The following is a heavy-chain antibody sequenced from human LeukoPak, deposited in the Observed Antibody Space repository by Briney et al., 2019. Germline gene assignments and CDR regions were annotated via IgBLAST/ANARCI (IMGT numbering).Heavy chain of an antibody. J-gene: IGHJ5*01. CDR1: GFALKSYS. D-gene: IGHD2-8*02. CDR2: ISSTSAYI. V-gene: IGHV3-21*01. Sequence: GSLRLSCAGSGFALKSYSLSWVRQAPGKGLEWVSSISSTSAYIYYADSVKGRFTISRDNVDNVVYLQMNSLGAEDTAVYYCARVAVSGPTGWFDSWGRGTLVTVSS. CDR3: ARVAVSGPTGWFDS.